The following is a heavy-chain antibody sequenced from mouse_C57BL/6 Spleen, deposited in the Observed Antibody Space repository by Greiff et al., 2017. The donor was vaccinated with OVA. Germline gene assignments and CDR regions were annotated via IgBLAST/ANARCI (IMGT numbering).Heavy chain of an antibody. J-gene: IGHJ3*01. CDR3: ASNYYCSSYVSWFAY. V-gene: IGHV5-4*03. CDR1: GFTFSSYA. D-gene: IGHD1-1*01. Sequence: EVKLVESGGGLVKPGGSLKLSCAASGFTFSSYAMSWVRQTPEKRLEWVATISDGGSYTYYPDNVKGRFTISRDNAKNNLYLQMSHLKSEDTAMYYCASNYYCSSYVSWFAYWGQGTLVTVSA. CDR2: ISDGGSYT.